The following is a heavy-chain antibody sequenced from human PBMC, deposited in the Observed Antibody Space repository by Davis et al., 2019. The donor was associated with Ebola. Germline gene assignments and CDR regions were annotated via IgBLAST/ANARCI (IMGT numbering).Heavy chain of an antibody. V-gene: IGHV4-39*01. Sequence: MPGGSLRLSCAASGFTFSSYSMNWVRQAPGKGLEWIGSIYYSGSTYYNPSLKSRVTISVDTSKNQFSLKLSSVTAADTAVYYCARPTTDAAAGTGWFDPWGQGTLVTVSS. D-gene: IGHD6-13*01. J-gene: IGHJ5*02. CDR2: IYYSGST. CDR3: ARPTTDAAAGTGWFDP. CDR1: GFTFSSYSMN.